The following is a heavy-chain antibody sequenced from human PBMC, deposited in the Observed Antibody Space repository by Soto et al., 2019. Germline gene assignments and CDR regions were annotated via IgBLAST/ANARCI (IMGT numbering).Heavy chain of an antibody. V-gene: IGHV3-30-3*01. CDR1: GLTFRKYA. CDR2: ISYDGGNK. J-gene: IGHJ4*02. Sequence: PGGSLRLSCAASGLTFRKYAMHWVLQAPGKGLECVAVISYDGGNKFYVDYVKGRFTISRDNAKNSLYLQMNSLRAEDTAVYYCARDSCSGVSCYEANFGYWGQGTLVTVSS. D-gene: IGHD2-15*01. CDR3: ARDSCSGVSCYEANFGY.